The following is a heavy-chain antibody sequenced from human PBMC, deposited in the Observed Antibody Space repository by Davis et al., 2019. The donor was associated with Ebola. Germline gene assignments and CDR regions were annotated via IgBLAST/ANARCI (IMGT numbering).Heavy chain of an antibody. CDR3: AAVRSVYGGTYYYYGMDV. D-gene: IGHD3-16*01. J-gene: IGHJ6*02. V-gene: IGHV1-58*01. CDR1: GFTFTSSA. Sequence: SVKVSCKASGFTFTSSAVQWVRQARGQRLEWIGWIVVGSGNTNYAQKFQERVTITRDMSTSTAYMELSRLRSEDTAVYYCAAVRSVYGGTYYYYGMDVWGQGTTVTVSS. CDR2: IVVGSGNT.